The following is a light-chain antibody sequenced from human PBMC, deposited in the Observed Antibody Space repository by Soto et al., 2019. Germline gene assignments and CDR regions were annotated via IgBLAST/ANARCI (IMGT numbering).Light chain of an antibody. V-gene: IGKV3-20*01. CDR2: AAS. Sequence: ELVSCQPPGTLSLSTGERATGFCGARQTFMNNYLAWYPPRPGQAPRPLIYAASSRATGIPDRFSGSGPGTDFALTITRLEPEDSAVYYCQQYGSSPGTFGRGTKVDI. J-gene: IGKJ1*01. CDR1: QTFMNNY. CDR3: QQYGSSPGT.